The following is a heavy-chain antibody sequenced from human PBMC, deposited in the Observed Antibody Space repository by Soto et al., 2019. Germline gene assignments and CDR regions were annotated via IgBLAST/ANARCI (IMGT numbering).Heavy chain of an antibody. Sequence: PGGSLRLSCAASGFTFDDYTMHWVRQAPGKGLGWVSLISWDGGSTYYADSVKGRFTISRDNSKNSLYLQMNSLRTEDTALYYCAKDKGGATARFYYYYGMDVWGQGTTVTVSS. V-gene: IGHV3-43*01. D-gene: IGHD2-21*02. CDR2: ISWDGGST. J-gene: IGHJ6*02. CDR1: GFTFDDYT. CDR3: AKDKGGATARFYYYYGMDV.